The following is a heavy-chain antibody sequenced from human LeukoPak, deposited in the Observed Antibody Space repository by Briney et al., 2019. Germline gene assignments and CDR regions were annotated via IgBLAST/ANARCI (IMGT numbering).Heavy chain of an antibody. CDR1: GFTFSDYY. V-gene: IGHV3-11*05. D-gene: IGHD1-1*01. Sequence: GGSLRLSCAASGFTFSDYYMSWIRQAPGKGLEWVSSISSSSIYIYYADSVKGGFTISRDNAKNSLYLQMNSLRGEDTALYYCARGGLIQRHAFDIWGQGTMVTVSS. CDR3: ARGGLIQRHAFDI. J-gene: IGHJ3*02. CDR2: ISSSSIYI.